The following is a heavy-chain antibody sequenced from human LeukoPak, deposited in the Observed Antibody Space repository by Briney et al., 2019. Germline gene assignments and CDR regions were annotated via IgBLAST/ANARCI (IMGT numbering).Heavy chain of an antibody. Sequence: GESLKISCKGSGYSFTSYWIGWVRQMPGKGLEWMGIIYPGDSDTRYSPSFQGQVTISADKSISTAYLQWSSLKASDTAVYYCARFSHSSGWFTGYFDYWGRGTLVTVSS. CDR3: ARFSHSSGWFTGYFDY. V-gene: IGHV5-51*01. CDR1: GYSFTSYW. CDR2: IYPGDSDT. D-gene: IGHD6-19*01. J-gene: IGHJ4*02.